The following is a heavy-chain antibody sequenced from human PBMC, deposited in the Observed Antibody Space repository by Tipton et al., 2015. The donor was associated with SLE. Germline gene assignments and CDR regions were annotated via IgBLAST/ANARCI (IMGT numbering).Heavy chain of an antibody. V-gene: IGHV3-72*01. CDR2: IRKKPNSYTT. CDR3: VRGGGSYSPNDY. CDR1: GFTFSNYW. Sequence: SLRLSCAASGFTFSNYWMHWVRRAPGKGLVWIGRIRKKPNSYTTEYAASVKGRFTISRDDSKNSLYLQMNSLKSEDTAMYYCVRGGGSYSPNDYWGQGTLVTVSS. D-gene: IGHD1-26*01. J-gene: IGHJ4*02.